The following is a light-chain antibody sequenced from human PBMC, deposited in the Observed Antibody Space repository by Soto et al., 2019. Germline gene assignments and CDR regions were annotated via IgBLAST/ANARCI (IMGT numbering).Light chain of an antibody. J-gene: IGLJ1*01. Sequence: ALTQPPSVSGSPGQSVTIPCTGTSSDVGNYDRVSWYHQAPGTAPKLMIYEVSNRPSGVPDRFSGSKSGNTASLSISGLQAEDEGDYYCGSYTTSTARFVFGTGTKLTVL. CDR1: SSDVGNYDR. V-gene: IGLV2-18*02. CDR3: GSYTTSTARFV. CDR2: EVS.